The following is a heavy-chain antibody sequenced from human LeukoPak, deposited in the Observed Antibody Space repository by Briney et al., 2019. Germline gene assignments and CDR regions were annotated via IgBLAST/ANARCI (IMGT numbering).Heavy chain of an antibody. CDR3: ASATCSGGSCYLDY. J-gene: IGHJ4*02. D-gene: IGHD2-15*01. CDR2: IYTSGST. CDR1: GVAISSYY. V-gene: IGHV4-4*07. Sequence: SETLSLTCAVSGVAISSYYRSWIRQPAGTGLECIGRIYTSGSTNYNPSPKTRVTMSVDTSKNQCSLELSSVTAADTAVYYCASATCSGGSCYLDYWGQGTLVTVSS.